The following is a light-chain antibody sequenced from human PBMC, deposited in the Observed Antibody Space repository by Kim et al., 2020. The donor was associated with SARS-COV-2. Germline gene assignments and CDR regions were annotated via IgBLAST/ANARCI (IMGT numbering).Light chain of an antibody. V-gene: IGKV1-39*01. J-gene: IGKJ4*01. CDR2: GAF. CDR1: QSISTY. Sequence: ASVGDRVAITCRASQSISTYLNWYQQKPGKAPNLLIYGAFTLQSGVPSRFSGSGSGTDFTLTISSLQPEDFASYYCQQSYSLPLTFGGGTKVDIK. CDR3: QQSYSLPLT.